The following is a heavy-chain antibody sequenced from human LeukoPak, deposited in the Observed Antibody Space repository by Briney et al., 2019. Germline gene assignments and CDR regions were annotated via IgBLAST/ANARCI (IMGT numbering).Heavy chain of an antibody. CDR2: INPNSGGT. D-gene: IGHD1-26*01. CDR3: ARGKSGSYGNFDY. V-gene: IGHV1-2*02. J-gene: IGHJ4*02. Sequence: ASVKVSCKASGYTFTGYYMHWVRQAPGQGLEWMGWINPNSGGTNYAQKFQGRVTMTRDTSISTAYMELSRLRSDDTAVYYCARGKSGSYGNFDYWGQGTLVTVSS. CDR1: GYTFTGYY.